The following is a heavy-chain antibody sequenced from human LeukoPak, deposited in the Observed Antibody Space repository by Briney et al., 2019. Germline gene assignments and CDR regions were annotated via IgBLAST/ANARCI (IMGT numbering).Heavy chain of an antibody. CDR2: IYYSGST. Sequence: SETLSLTCTVSGGSINSYYWSWIRQPPGKGLEWIGYIYYSGSTNYNPSLKSRVTISVDTSKNQFSLKLSSVTAADTAVYYCAGVGGYDSQGADFDIWGQGTMVTVSS. V-gene: IGHV4-59*01. CDR3: AGVGGYDSQGADFDI. J-gene: IGHJ3*02. D-gene: IGHD1-1*01. CDR1: GGSINSYY.